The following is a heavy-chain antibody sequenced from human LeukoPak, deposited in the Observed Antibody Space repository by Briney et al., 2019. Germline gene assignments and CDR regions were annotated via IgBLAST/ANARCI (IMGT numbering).Heavy chain of an antibody. D-gene: IGHD3-3*01. Sequence: ASVKVSCKASGYTFTSYDINWVRQATGQGLEWMGWMNSNSGNTGYAQKFQGRVTITRNTSISTAYMELSSLRSEDTAVYYCARVVQSRFLEWYYFDYWGQGTLVTVSS. V-gene: IGHV1-8*03. CDR3: ARVVQSRFLEWYYFDY. J-gene: IGHJ4*02. CDR1: GYTFTSYD. CDR2: MNSNSGNT.